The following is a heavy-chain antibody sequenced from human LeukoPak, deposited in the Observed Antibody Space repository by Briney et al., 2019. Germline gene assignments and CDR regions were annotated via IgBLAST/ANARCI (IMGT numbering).Heavy chain of an antibody. CDR1: GFTFRSNW. D-gene: IGHD1-14*01. CDR3: TRGTTTTFDP. J-gene: IGHJ5*02. CDR2: INSDGSTI. V-gene: IGHV3-74*01. Sequence: PGGAPRVPCAASGFTFRSNWMHWVRQAPGERLVWVSRINSDGSTIGYADSVKGRVTISRDNAKNTLFLQMNRLRAEDTAVYYCTRGTTTTFDPCGQGTLVTVSP.